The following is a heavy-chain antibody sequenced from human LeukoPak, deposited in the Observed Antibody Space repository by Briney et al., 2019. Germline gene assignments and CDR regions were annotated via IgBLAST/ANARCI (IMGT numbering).Heavy chain of an antibody. V-gene: IGHV7-4-1*02. CDR1: GYTFTSYA. CDR3: ARAMESGRSSWYQGVDY. J-gene: IGHJ4*02. CDR2: INTNTGNP. Sequence: ASVKVSCKASGYTFTSYAMNWVRQAPGQGLEWMGWINTNTGNPTYAQGFTGRFVFSLDTSVSTAYLQISSLKAEDTAVYYCARAMESGRSSWYQGVDYWGQGTLVTVSS. D-gene: IGHD6-13*01.